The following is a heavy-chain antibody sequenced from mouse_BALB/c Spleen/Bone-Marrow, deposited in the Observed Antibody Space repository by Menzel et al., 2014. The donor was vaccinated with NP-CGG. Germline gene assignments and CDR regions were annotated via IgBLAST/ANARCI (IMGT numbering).Heavy chain of an antibody. J-gene: IGHJ3*01. CDR1: GFDFSRYW. CDR2: INPESNTI. V-gene: IGHV4-1*02. D-gene: IGHD2-3*01. Sequence: EVHLVESGGGLVQPGGSLELSCAASGFDFSRYWMSWVRQAPGKGLQWIGEINPESNTINYTPSLKDKFIIPRDNAKNTLYLQMSKVRSEDTALYCCARLGYYGWFAYWGQGTLVTVSA. CDR3: ARLGYYGWFAY.